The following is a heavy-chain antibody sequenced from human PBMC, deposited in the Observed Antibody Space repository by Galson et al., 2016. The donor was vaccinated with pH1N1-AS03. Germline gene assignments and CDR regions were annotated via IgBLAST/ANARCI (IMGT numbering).Heavy chain of an antibody. CDR3: ASEKPWARIDD. D-gene: IGHD1-14*01. CDR2: IYYSGRT. V-gene: IGHV4-30-4*01. Sequence: TLSLTCTVSGGSISSADYYWSWIRQPPGKGLEWIGYIYYSGRTYYKPSLKNRVTISVDTSKNQFPPTRNSATAADTAVDFCASEKPWARIDDWGQGTRVTVSS. J-gene: IGHJ4*02. CDR1: GGSISSADYY.